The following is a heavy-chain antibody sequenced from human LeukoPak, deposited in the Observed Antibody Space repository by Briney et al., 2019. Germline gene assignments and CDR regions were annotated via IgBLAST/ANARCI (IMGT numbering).Heavy chain of an antibody. J-gene: IGHJ5*02. CDR3: ARDNSLDDNAWWFDP. D-gene: IGHD3-22*01. CDR2: INPTGDST. Sequence: ASVKVSCKASGYTFTSYYMHWVRQAPGQGLEWMGLINPTGDSTAYAQKFQGGVTMTRDMSTSTDYLELSSLRSEDTAIYYCARDNSLDDNAWWFDPWGQGTLVTVSS. V-gene: IGHV1-46*01. CDR1: GYTFTSYY.